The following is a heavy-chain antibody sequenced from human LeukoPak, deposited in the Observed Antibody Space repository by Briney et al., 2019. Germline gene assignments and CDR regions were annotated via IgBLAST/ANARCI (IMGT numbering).Heavy chain of an antibody. CDR1: GFTFSSYA. D-gene: IGHD6-13*01. CDR3: ASRYSSDAFDI. V-gene: IGHV3-30*04. J-gene: IGHJ3*02. Sequence: GGSLRLSCAASGFTFSSYAMSWVRQAPGKGLEWVAVISYDGSNKYYADSVKGRFTISRDNSKNTLYLQMNSLRAEDTAVFYCASRYSSDAFDIWGQGTMVTVSS. CDR2: ISYDGSNK.